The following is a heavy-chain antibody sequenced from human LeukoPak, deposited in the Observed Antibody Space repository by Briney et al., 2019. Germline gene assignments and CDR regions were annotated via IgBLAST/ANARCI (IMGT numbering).Heavy chain of an antibody. V-gene: IGHV3-23*01. CDR2: ISGSGGST. D-gene: IGHD3-10*01. Sequence: GGSLRLSCAASGFTFSSYGMSWVRQAPGKGLEWVSAISGSGGSTYYADSVRGRFTISRDNGKNSFYLQMSSLRVEDTAVHYCTKEETRGGDLYYWGQGALVTVSS. J-gene: IGHJ4*02. CDR3: TKEETRGGDLYY. CDR1: GFTFSSYG.